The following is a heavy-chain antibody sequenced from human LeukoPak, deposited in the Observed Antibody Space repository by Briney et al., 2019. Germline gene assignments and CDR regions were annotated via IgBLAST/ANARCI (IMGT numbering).Heavy chain of an antibody. D-gene: IGHD3-22*01. V-gene: IGHV4-61*02. Sequence: SETLSLTCTVSGGSISSGSYYWSWIRQPAGKGLEWIGRIYTSGSTNYNPSLKSRVTISVDTSKNQFSLKLSTVTAAVTAVYYRARDPANGSGYYANWFDPWGQGTLVTVSS. CDR1: GGSISSGSYY. CDR2: IYTSGST. CDR3: ARDPANGSGYYANWFDP. J-gene: IGHJ5*02.